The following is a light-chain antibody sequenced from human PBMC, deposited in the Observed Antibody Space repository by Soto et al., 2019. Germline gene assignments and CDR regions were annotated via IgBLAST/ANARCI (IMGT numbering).Light chain of an antibody. V-gene: IGKV1-39*01. Sequence: DIQITQSPSSLSASVGDRVTITCRASQSISSYLNWYQQKPGKAPKLLIYAASSLQSGVPSRFSGSGSGTDFTLTISSLQPEDFATYYCQQSYSTPWTFGQGTRWIS. J-gene: IGKJ1*01. CDR1: QSISSY. CDR3: QQSYSTPWT. CDR2: AAS.